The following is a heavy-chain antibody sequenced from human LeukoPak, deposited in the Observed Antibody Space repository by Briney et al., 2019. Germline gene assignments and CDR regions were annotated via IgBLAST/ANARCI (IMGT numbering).Heavy chain of an antibody. CDR1: GYTFISYY. V-gene: IGHV1-46*01. D-gene: IGHD3-22*01. CDR3: AREGGVDSSGYYLSY. Sequence: GASVKVSCKASGYTFISYYMHWVRQAPGQGLEWMGIINPSGGSTSYAQKFQGRVTMTRDTSTSTVYMELSSLRSEDTAVYYCAREGGVDSSGYYLSYWGQGTLVTVSS. CDR2: INPSGGST. J-gene: IGHJ4*02.